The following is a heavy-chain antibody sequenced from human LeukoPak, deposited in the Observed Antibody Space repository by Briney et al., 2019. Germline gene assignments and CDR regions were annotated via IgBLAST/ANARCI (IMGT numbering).Heavy chain of an antibody. V-gene: IGHV1-2*02. J-gene: IGHJ1*01. Sequence: ASVKVSCKASGYTFTGYYMHWVRQAPGQGLQWMGWINPNSGGTNYAQKCQGRVTMTRDTSIITAYMELSRLRSDDTAVYYCALTAKLAEYFQHWGQGTLVTVSS. CDR3: ALTAKLAEYFQH. CDR1: GYTFTGYY. CDR2: INPNSGGT. D-gene: IGHD2-15*01.